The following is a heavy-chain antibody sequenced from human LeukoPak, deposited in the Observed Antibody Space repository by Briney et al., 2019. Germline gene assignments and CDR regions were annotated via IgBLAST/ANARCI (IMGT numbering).Heavy chain of an antibody. Sequence: GGSLRLSCAASGFTVSSNYMSWVRQAPGKGLEWVSVIYSGGSTYYADSVKGRFTISRDNSKNTLYLQMNSLRAEDTAVYYCAKDPLVTPGTTIDYWGQGTLVTVSS. V-gene: IGHV3-53*01. CDR2: IYSGGST. D-gene: IGHD1-1*01. J-gene: IGHJ4*02. CDR3: AKDPLVTPGTTIDY. CDR1: GFTVSSNY.